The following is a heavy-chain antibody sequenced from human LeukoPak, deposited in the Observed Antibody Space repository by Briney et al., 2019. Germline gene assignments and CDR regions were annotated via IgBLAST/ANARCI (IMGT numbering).Heavy chain of an antibody. D-gene: IGHD3-10*01. V-gene: IGHV3-49*04. Sequence: GGSLRLSCAASGFTFSSYTMSWVRQAPGKGLEWVGFIRSKAYGGTTEYAASVKGRFTISRDDSKSIAYLQMNSLKTKDTAVYYCTRVYRNYGSGSYHFDYWGQGTLVTVSS. CDR2: IRSKAYGGTT. CDR1: GFTFSSYT. J-gene: IGHJ4*02. CDR3: TRVYRNYGSGSYHFDY.